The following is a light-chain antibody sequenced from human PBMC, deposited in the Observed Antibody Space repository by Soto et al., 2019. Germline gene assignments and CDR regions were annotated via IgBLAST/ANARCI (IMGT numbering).Light chain of an antibody. J-gene: IGKJ4*01. Sequence: DIQMTQSTSSLSASVGDRVTITCQASQDISNYLNWYQQKPGKAPKLLIYDASNLETGVPSRFSGSGSGTDFTFTISSLQPEDIATYYSQQYDNLPLTFGGGTKV. V-gene: IGKV1-33*01. CDR2: DAS. CDR3: QQYDNLPLT. CDR1: QDISNY.